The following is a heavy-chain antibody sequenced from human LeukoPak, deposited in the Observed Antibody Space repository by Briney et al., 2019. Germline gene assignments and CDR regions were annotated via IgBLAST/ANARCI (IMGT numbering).Heavy chain of an antibody. CDR3: AKRFSGWYGVDY. CDR2: ITGSGGST. Sequence: GGSLRLSCAASGFTFSSYAMSWVRQAPGKGLEWVSAITGSGGSTHYADSVKGRFTISRNNSKNTLYLQMNSLRAEDTAVYYCAKRFSGWYGVDYWGQGTLVTVSS. J-gene: IGHJ4*02. CDR1: GFTFSSYA. D-gene: IGHD6-19*01. V-gene: IGHV3-23*01.